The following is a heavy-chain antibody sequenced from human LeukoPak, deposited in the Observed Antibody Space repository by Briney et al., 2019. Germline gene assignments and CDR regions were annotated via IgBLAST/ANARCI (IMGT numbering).Heavy chain of an antibody. CDR2: ISGGVGST. D-gene: IGHD2/OR15-2a*01. CDR3: AKGLSMDV. J-gene: IGHJ6*02. Sequence: PGGSLRLSCAASGSTFSSYAMSWVRQAPGKGLEWVSVISGGVGSTSYADSVKGRFTISRDNSKNTLYLQMSSLRAEDTAVYYCAKGLSMDVWGQGTTVTVSS. CDR1: GSTFSSYA. V-gene: IGHV3-23*01.